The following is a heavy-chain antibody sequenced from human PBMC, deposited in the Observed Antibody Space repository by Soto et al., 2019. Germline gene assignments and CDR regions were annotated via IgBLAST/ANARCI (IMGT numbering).Heavy chain of an antibody. CDR3: ARGPYSSGWYPYYFDY. J-gene: IGHJ4*02. CDR1: GFTFSYFG. V-gene: IGHV3-33*01. D-gene: IGHD6-19*01. CDR2: IWYDGSND. Sequence: QVQLVESGGGVVQPGRSLRLSCAASGFTFSYFGMHWVRQSPGKGLEWVAVIWYDGSNDYYADSVKGRFTISRDNSKNTLYLQMNSRRAGDTAVYYCARGPYSSGWYPYYFDYWGQGTLVTVSS.